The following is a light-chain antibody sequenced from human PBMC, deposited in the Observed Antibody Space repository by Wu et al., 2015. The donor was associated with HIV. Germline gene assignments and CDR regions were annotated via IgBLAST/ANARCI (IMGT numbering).Light chain of an antibody. CDR1: QSVSSN. CDR2: GAS. CDR3: QQYGSSPWT. V-gene: IGKV3-20*01. J-gene: IGKJ1*01. Sequence: EIVMTQSPATLSVSPGERATLSCRASQSVSSNLAWYQQKPGQAPRLLIYGASKRATGIPDRFSGSGSGTDFTLTINRLEPEDFAVYYCQQYGSSPWTFGQGTKVEIK.